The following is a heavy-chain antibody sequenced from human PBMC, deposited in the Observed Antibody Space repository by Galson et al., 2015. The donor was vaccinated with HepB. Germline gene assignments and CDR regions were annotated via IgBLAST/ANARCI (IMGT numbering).Heavy chain of an antibody. D-gene: IGHD6-19*01. V-gene: IGHV6-1*01. J-gene: IGHJ4*02. Sequence: CAISGDSVSSTSAAWTWIRQSPSRGLEWLGRTYYRSKWYNDYAVSVKSRIVINPDTSKNQFSLQLSSVTPEDAAVYYCARQNGWYLYFDYWAREPWSPSPQ. CDR3: ARQNGWYLYFDY. CDR1: GDSVSSTSAA. CDR2: TYYRSKWYN.